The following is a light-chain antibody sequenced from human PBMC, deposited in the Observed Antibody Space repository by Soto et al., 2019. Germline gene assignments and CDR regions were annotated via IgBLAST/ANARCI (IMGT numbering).Light chain of an antibody. CDR3: CSYAGGSTDV. CDR1: SSDVGSYNL. Sequence: QSALTQPASVSGSPGQSITISCTGTSSDVGSYNLVSWYQQHPGKGPKLMIYEGSKRPSGVSNRFSGSKSGNTASLTISGLQAEDEADYYCCSYAGGSTDVFGSGTKLTVL. V-gene: IGLV2-23*01. CDR2: EGS. J-gene: IGLJ1*01.